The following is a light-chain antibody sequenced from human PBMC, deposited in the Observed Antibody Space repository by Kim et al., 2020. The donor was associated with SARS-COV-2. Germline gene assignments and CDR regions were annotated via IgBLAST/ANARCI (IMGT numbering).Light chain of an antibody. CDR2: EDT. J-gene: IGLJ3*02. V-gene: IGLV3-10*01. Sequence: SPGQTARITCSGDALPKTYAYWFQQQSGQVPGVVIFEDTKRPSGIPERFSGSSSGTMATLTINGAQVEDEGDYYCYSTDSSGNLMVFGGGTRLTVL. CDR1: ALPKTY. CDR3: YSTDSSGNLMV.